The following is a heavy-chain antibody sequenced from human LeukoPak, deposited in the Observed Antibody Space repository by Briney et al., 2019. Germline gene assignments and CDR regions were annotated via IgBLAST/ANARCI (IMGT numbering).Heavy chain of an antibody. D-gene: IGHD3-22*01. CDR1: GFTVSSNY. CDR3: AREVSYDSSGYYRHFQH. Sequence: GGSLRLSCAASGFTVSSNYMSWVRQAPGKGLEWVSVIYSGGSTYYADSVKGRFTISRDNSKNTLYLQMNSLRAEDTAVYYCAREVSYDSSGYYRHFQHWGQGTLVTVSS. J-gene: IGHJ1*01. V-gene: IGHV3-66*01. CDR2: IYSGGST.